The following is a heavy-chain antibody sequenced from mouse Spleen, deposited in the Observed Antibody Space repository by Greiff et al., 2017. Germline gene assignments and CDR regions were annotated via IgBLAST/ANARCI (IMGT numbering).Heavy chain of an antibody. CDR1: GFTFSDYG. V-gene: IGHV5-17*01. D-gene: IGHD1-1*01. CDR2: ISSGSSTI. J-gene: IGHJ1*03. Sequence: EVMLVESGGGLVKPGGSLKLSCAASGFTFSDYGMHWVRQAPEKGLEWVAYISSGSSTIYYADTVKGRFTISRDNAKNTLFLQMTSLRSEDTAMYYCARTGYYGSSHWYFDVWGTGTTVTVSS. CDR3: ARTGYYGSSHWYFDV.